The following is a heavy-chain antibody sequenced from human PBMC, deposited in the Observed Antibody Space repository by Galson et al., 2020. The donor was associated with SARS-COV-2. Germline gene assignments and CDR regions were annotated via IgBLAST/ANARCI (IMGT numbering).Heavy chain of an antibody. V-gene: IGHV2-26*01. J-gene: IGHJ6*02. CDR3: ARIRARMLLLLWDYYMDV. Sequence: ESGPTLVKPTETLTLTCTVSGLSLSHRLGVSWIRQPPGKALEWLAYIFPTVGKYYTTSLKSRPTIAKDPSKSQVVRTMTNMDPADTASYNCARIRARMLLLLWDYYMDVWGQGTTVTVSS. CDR1: GLSLSHRLG. D-gene: IGHD2-21*01. CDR2: IFPTVGK.